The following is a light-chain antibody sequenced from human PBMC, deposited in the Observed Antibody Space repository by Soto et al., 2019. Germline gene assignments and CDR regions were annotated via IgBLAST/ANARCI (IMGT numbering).Light chain of an antibody. CDR2: NDI. CDR1: SSNIGSNA. V-gene: IGLV1-44*01. Sequence: QSVLTQPPSTSGTPGQRVTISCSGSSSNIGSNAVTWHQQLPGTAPKLLIYNDIERPSGVPDRFSGSKSGTSASLAISGLQSEDEADYYCAAWDDSLNGFFVFGTGPKVTVL. J-gene: IGLJ1*01. CDR3: AAWDDSLNGFFV.